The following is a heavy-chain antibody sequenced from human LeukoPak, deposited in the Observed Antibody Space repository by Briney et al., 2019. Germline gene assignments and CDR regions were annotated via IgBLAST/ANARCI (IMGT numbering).Heavy chain of an antibody. CDR1: GFTFSSYA. J-gene: IGHJ3*02. V-gene: IGHV3-30*18. Sequence: GGSLRLSCAASGFTFSSYAMSWVRQAPGKGLEWVAVISYDGSNKYYADSVKGRFTISRDNSKNTLYLQMNSLRAEDTAVYYCAKDSGQWLPHDAFDIWGQGTMVTVSS. D-gene: IGHD6-19*01. CDR3: AKDSGQWLPHDAFDI. CDR2: ISYDGSNK.